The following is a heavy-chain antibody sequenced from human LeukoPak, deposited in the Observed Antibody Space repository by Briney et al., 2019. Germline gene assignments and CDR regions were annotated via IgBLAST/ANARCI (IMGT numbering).Heavy chain of an antibody. Sequence: GVSLRLSCAASGFTFSSYAMSWVRQAPGKGLEWVSAISGSGGSTYYADSVKGRFTISRDNSKNTLYLQMNSLRAEDTAVYYCAKEGPREDYGDYPGHDAFDIWGQGTMVTVSS. V-gene: IGHV3-23*01. CDR2: ISGSGGST. D-gene: IGHD4-17*01. CDR3: AKEGPREDYGDYPGHDAFDI. J-gene: IGHJ3*02. CDR1: GFTFSSYA.